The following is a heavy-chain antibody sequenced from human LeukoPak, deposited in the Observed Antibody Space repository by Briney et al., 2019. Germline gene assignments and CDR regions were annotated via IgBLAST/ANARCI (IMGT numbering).Heavy chain of an antibody. D-gene: IGHD3-22*01. J-gene: IGHJ5*02. CDR3: ARAIPYYYDSSGYYGWFDP. V-gene: IGHV4-30-4*07. CDR1: GGSISSGGYS. CDR2: IYYSGST. Sequence: KTSETLSLTCAVSGGSISSGGYSWSWIRQPPGKGLEWIGYIYYSGSTYYNPSLKSRVTISVDTSKNQFSLKLSSVTAADTAVYYCARAIPYYYDSSGYYGWFDPWGQGTLVTVSS.